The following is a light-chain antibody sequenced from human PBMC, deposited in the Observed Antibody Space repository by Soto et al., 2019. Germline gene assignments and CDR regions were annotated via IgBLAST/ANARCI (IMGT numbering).Light chain of an antibody. CDR1: QSVSSS. J-gene: IGKJ1*01. Sequence: EIVMTQSPATLSVSPGERATLSCRASQSVSSSLAWYQQKPGQAPRLLIYGASTRATGIPAWFSGSGSGTDFTLTINSLEPEDFALYYCQQRYNWPPTFGQGTKVDIK. V-gene: IGKV3-15*01. CDR2: GAS. CDR3: QQRYNWPPT.